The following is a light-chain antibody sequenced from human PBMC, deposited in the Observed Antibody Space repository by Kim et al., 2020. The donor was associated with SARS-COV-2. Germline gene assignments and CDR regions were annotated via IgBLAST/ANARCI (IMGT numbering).Light chain of an antibody. Sequence: PAAISCRSSQSLLHSNGYNYLDWYLQKPGQSPQLLIYLGSNRDSGVPDRFSGSGSGTDFTLKISRVEAEDVGVYYCMQALQTPFTFGPGTKVDIK. CDR1: QSLLHSNGYNY. J-gene: IGKJ3*01. V-gene: IGKV2-28*01. CDR2: LGS. CDR3: MQALQTPFT.